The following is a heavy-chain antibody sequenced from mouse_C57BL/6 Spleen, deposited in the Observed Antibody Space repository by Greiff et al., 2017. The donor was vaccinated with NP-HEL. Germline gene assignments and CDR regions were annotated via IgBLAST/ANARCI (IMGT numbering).Heavy chain of an antibody. Sequence: VQLQQSGAELVRPGASVKLSCKASGYTFTDYYINWVKQRPGQGLEWIARIYPGSGNTYYNEKFKGKATLTAEKSSGTAYMQLSSLTSEDSAVYFCAREDYGSSWFAYWGQGTLVTVSA. CDR2: IYPGSGNT. D-gene: IGHD1-1*01. V-gene: IGHV1-76*01. CDR3: AREDYGSSWFAY. J-gene: IGHJ3*01. CDR1: GYTFTDYY.